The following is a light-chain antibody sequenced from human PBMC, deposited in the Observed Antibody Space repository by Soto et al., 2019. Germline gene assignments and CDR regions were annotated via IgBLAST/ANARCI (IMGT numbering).Light chain of an antibody. CDR1: QSVDRTT. J-gene: IGKJ4*01. CDR3: QHFDDSLT. CDR2: GAS. Sequence: EIVLTQSPGTLSLSPGERATLSYRASQSVDRTTLAWYQQKPGQAPRLLISGASYRATGIPGRFSGSGSGTDFILTISRLEPEDFAVYYCQHFDDSLTFGGGTRVEIK. V-gene: IGKV3-20*01.